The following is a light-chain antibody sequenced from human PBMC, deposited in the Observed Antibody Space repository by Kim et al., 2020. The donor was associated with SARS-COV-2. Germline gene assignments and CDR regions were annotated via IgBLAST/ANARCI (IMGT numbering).Light chain of an antibody. J-gene: IGKJ1*01. V-gene: IGKV1-27*01. CDR1: QGISNY. CDR3: QKYNSAPWS. CDR2: AAT. Sequence: DIQMTQSPSSLSASVGDGVTITCRASQGISNYLAWYQQKPGKAPKLLIYAATTLQFGVSSRFSGSGSGTDFTLTISDLQPEDVATYYCQKYNSAPWSFGQGTKVDIK.